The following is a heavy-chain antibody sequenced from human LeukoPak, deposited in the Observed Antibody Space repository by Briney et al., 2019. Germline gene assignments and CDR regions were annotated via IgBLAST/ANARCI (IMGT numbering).Heavy chain of an antibody. CDR3: ARDGPSVGIDY. J-gene: IGHJ4*02. V-gene: IGHV3-7*01. Sequence: GGSLRLSCAASGFTFSSHWMSWVRQVPGKGLEWVANIKHDESEKYYVDSVKGRFTISRDNAKNSLYLQMNSLRDEDTAVYYCARDGPSVGIDYWGQGTLVTVSS. D-gene: IGHD7-27*01. CDR2: IKHDESEK. CDR1: GFTFSSHW.